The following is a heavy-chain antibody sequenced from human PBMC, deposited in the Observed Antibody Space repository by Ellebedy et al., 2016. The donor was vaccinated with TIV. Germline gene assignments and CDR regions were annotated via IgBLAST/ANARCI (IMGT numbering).Heavy chain of an antibody. V-gene: IGHV5-10-1*01. D-gene: IGHD1-26*01. J-gene: IGHJ4*02. Sequence: PGGSLRLSCKGSGYSFTSYWINWVRQMPGKGLEWMGRIDPNDFYTIYSPSFQDHVTIPAAKSINTAHLQWSSLRASDTAIYYCVVGVTPYYFDYWGQGALVTVSS. CDR3: VVGVTPYYFDY. CDR2: IDPNDFYT. CDR1: GYSFTSYW.